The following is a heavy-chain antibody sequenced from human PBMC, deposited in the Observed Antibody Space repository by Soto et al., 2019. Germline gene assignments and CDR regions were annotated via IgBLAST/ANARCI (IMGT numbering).Heavy chain of an antibody. CDR1: GFTFSNYA. Sequence: GGSLRLSCAASGFTFSNYAMTWVRQAPGKGLEWVSAISGSGGNTHYADSVKGRFTISRDNSKNTLSLQMNTLRAEDTAVYYCAKVHISPESWHYYYYYMDVWGKGTTVTVSS. CDR2: ISGSGGNT. J-gene: IGHJ6*03. D-gene: IGHD2-21*01. CDR3: AKVHISPESWHYYYYYMDV. V-gene: IGHV3-23*01.